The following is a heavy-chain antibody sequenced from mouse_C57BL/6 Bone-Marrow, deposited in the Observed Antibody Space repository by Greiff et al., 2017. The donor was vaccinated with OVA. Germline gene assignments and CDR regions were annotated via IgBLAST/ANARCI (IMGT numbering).Heavy chain of an antibody. CDR1: GFNIKDDY. V-gene: IGHV14-4*01. Sequence: EVQLQQSGAELVRPGASVKLSCTASGFNIKDDYMHWVKQRPEQGLEWIGWIDPENGDTEYASKFQGKATITADTSSNTAYLQLSSLTSEDTAVYYCTGYYCGDFDVWGTGTTVTVSS. CDR3: TGYYCGDFDV. D-gene: IGHD1-1*01. CDR2: IDPENGDT. J-gene: IGHJ1*03.